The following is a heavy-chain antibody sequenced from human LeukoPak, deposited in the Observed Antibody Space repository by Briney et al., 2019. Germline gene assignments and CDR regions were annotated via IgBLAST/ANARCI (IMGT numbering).Heavy chain of an antibody. Sequence: PSETLSLTCAVYGGSFSGYYWSWIRQPPGKGLEWIGEINHSGSTNYNPSLKSRVTISVDTSKNQFSLKLSSAADGGTTLYYWAKPRHYSSSLYFDYWGQGTLVTVSS. V-gene: IGHV4-34*01. D-gene: IGHD6-13*01. J-gene: IGHJ4*02. CDR1: GGSFSGYY. CDR3: AKPRHYSSSLYFDY. CDR2: INHSGST.